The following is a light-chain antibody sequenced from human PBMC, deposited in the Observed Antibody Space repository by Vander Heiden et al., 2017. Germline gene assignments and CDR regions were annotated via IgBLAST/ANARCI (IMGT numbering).Light chain of an antibody. CDR1: QSISSY. V-gene: IGKV1-39*01. CDR2: GAS. J-gene: IGKJ1*01. CDR3: QQSYSSPWT. Sequence: EIQMTQSPSSLSAPVGDRVTITCRASQSISSYLNWYQQKPGKAPKLLIFGASSLQSGVPSRFSGSGSGTDFTLTISSLQPEDFAAYYCQQSYSSPWTFGQGTKVEIK.